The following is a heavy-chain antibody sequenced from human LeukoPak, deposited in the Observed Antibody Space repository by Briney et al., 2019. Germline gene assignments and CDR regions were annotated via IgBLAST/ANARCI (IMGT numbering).Heavy chain of an antibody. V-gene: IGHV1-2*02. CDR1: EYTFTGYY. CDR3: ARGPHYYDPPDY. CDR2: INPNSGGT. Sequence: ASVKVSCKASEYTFTGYYMYWVRQAPGQGLEWVGWINPNSGGTNYAQKFQGRVTMTRDASISTAYMELSRLGSDDTAVYYCARGPHYYDPPDYWGQGTLVTVSS. D-gene: IGHD3-22*01. J-gene: IGHJ4*02.